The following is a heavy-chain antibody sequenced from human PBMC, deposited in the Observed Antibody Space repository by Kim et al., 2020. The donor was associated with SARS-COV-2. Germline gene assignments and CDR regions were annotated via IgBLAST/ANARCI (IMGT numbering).Heavy chain of an antibody. CDR1: GFTFSSYA. J-gene: IGHJ6*02. D-gene: IGHD6-13*01. Sequence: GGSLRLSCAASGFTFSSYAMSWVRQAPGKGLEWVSAISGSGGSTYYADSVKGRFTISRDNSKNTLYLQMNSLRAEDTAVYYCAKCIAAAAPTQYYYGMDVWGQGTTVTVSS. CDR3: AKCIAAAAPTQYYYGMDV. CDR2: ISGSGGST. V-gene: IGHV3-23*01.